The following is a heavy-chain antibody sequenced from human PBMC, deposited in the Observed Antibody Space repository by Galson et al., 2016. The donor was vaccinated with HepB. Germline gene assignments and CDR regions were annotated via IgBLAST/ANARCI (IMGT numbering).Heavy chain of an antibody. CDR1: GGSISNYY. CDR2: IHSSGST. V-gene: IGHV4-59*13. D-gene: IGHD1-26*01. Sequence: ETLSLTCTVSGGSISNYYWSWIRQPPGKGLEWIAYIHSSGSTNYDPSLKSRVTISVDTSKNQFSLQLNSVTAADTAVYYCVKVGGAGYFDPWGQGTLVTVSS. J-gene: IGHJ5*02. CDR3: VKVGGAGYFDP.